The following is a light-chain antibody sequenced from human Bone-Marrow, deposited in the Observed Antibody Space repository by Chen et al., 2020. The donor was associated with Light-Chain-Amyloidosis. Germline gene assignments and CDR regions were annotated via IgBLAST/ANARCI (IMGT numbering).Light chain of an antibody. CDR2: GAS. V-gene: IGKV3-20*01. J-gene: IGKJ4*01. CDR3: QQYGRSPLT. Sequence: EIVLTQSPDTLSLSPGERATLSCRASQSVSSSYLAWYQQKPGQAPRLLIYGASSRATGIQDRFSGSGSGTDFTLTISRLEPEDFSVYYCQQYGRSPLTFGVGTKVEIK. CDR1: QSVSSSY.